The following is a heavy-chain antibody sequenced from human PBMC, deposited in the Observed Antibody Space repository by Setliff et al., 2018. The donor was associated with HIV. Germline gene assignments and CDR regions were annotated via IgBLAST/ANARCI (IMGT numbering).Heavy chain of an antibody. J-gene: IGHJ4*02. CDR3: ARDPLWFGELRGAFDY. D-gene: IGHD3-10*01. Sequence: GASVKVSCKTSGYTFTNYAMNWVRQAPGQGLEWMGWVNTNTGNPTYAQGFTGRFVFSLDTSVSTAYLQISSLKAEDTAVYFCARDPLWFGELRGAFDYWGQGTLVTVSS. V-gene: IGHV7-4-1*02. CDR1: GYTFTNYA. CDR2: VNTNTGNP.